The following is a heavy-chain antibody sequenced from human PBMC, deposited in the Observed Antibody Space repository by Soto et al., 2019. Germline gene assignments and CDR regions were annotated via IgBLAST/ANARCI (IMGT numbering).Heavy chain of an antibody. CDR2: ISYDGSNK. CDR3: ARDPNEYSSSMSGDYSYGMDV. J-gene: IGHJ6*02. Sequence: PGGSLRLSCAASGFTFSSYAMHWVRQAPGKGLEWVAVISYDGSNKYYADSVKGRFTISRDNSKNTLYLQMNSLRAEDTAVYYCARDPNEYSSSMSGDYSYGMDVWCQGTTVTVSS. CDR1: GFTFSSYA. D-gene: IGHD6-6*01. V-gene: IGHV3-30-3*01.